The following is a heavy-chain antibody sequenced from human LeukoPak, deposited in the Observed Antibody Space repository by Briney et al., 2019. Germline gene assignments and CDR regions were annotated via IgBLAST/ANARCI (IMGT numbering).Heavy chain of an antibody. CDR3: ARDRYYGSGSYWRAFDI. CDR2: IWYDGSNK. Sequence: GGSLRLSCAAPGFTFSSYGMHWVRRAPGKGLEWVAVIWYDGSNKYYADSVKGRFTISRDNSKNTLYLQVNSLRAEDTAVYYCARDRYYGSGSYWRAFDIWGQGTMVTVSS. CDR1: GFTFSSYG. V-gene: IGHV3-33*01. J-gene: IGHJ3*02. D-gene: IGHD3-10*01.